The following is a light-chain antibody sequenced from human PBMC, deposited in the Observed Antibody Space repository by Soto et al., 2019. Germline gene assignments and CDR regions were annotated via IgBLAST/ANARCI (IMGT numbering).Light chain of an antibody. V-gene: IGKV3-15*01. J-gene: IGKJ1*01. CDR2: DTS. Sequence: EIVVTQSPATVSVSPGERVTLSCRASQSVSSSLAWYQQRPGQAPRLLIYDTSTRAAGIAARFSGSGSGTEFTLTISSLQSEDFAVYYCQQYNNWPRTFGQGTKVDIK. CDR1: QSVSSS. CDR3: QQYNNWPRT.